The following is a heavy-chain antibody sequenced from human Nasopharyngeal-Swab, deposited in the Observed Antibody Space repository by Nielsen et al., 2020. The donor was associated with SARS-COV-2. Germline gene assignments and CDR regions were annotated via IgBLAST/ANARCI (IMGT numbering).Heavy chain of an antibody. Sequence: GGSLRLSCAASGFTFSSYSMNWVRQAPGKGPEWVSSISSSSSYIYYADSVKGRFTISRDNAKNSLYLQMNSLRAEDTAVYYCATSDIAAAADYWGQGTLVTVSS. V-gene: IGHV3-21*01. CDR1: GFTFSSYS. D-gene: IGHD6-13*01. CDR2: ISSSSSYI. CDR3: ATSDIAAAADY. J-gene: IGHJ4*02.